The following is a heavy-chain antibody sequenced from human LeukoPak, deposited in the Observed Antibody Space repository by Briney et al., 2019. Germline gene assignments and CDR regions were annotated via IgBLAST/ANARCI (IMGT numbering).Heavy chain of an antibody. CDR2: IIPILGIA. CDR1: GGTFSSYA. D-gene: IGHD2-2*01. CDR3: ATYCSSTSCYDY. V-gene: IGHV1-69*04. Sequence: ASVKVSCKASGGTFSSYAISWVRQAPGQGLEWMGRIIPILGIANYAQKFQGRVTITADKSTSTAYMELSSLRSEDTAVYYCATYCSSTSCYDYWGQGTLVTVSS. J-gene: IGHJ4*02.